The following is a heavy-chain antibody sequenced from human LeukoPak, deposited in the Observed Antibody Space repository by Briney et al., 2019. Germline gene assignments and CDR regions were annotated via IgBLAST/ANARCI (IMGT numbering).Heavy chain of an antibody. CDR3: ARRWFGDV. CDR1: GFTFSIYA. J-gene: IGHJ6*04. CDR2: ISSDGSDK. Sequence: PGGSLRLSCAASGFTFSIYAMHWVRQAPGKGLEWVAVISSDGSDKYYADSVKGRFTISRDNSKNTLYLKMNSLRAEDTAVYYCARRWFGDVWGKGTTVTVSS. V-gene: IGHV3-30*04. D-gene: IGHD3-10*01.